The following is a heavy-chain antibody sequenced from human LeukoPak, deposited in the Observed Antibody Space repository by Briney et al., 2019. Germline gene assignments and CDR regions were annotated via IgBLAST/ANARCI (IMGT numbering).Heavy chain of an antibody. D-gene: IGHD5-24*01. Sequence: SETLSLTCAVSGGSISSGGYSWSWIRQPPGKGLEWIGYIYHSGSTYYNPSLKSRVTISVDRSKNQFSLKLSSVTAADTAVYYCARTSRDGYNFVDYWGQGTLVTVSS. CDR1: GGSISSGGYS. J-gene: IGHJ4*02. V-gene: IGHV4-30-2*01. CDR2: IYHSGST. CDR3: ARTSRDGYNFVDY.